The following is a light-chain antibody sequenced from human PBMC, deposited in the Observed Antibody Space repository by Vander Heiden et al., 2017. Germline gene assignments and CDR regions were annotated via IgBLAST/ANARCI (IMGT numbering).Light chain of an antibody. CDR1: SSDVAGYNY. V-gene: IGLV2-14*01. CDR3: SSYSSSSPVI. J-gene: IGLJ2*01. Sequence: QSALTKPASVSGSPGESITISCTGTSSDVAGYNYVSWYQQQSGKAPKLMIYDVSNRPSVVSNRFSGSKSGNTASLTISGLQAEDEADYYCSSYSSSSPVIFGGGTKVTVL. CDR2: DVS.